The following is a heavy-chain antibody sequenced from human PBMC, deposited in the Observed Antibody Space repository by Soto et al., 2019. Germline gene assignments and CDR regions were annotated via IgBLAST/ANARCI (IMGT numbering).Heavy chain of an antibody. D-gene: IGHD3-22*01. V-gene: IGHV1-3*01. CDR2: INAGNGNT. Sequence: ASVKVSCKASGYTFTSYAMHWVRQAPGQRLEWMGWINAGNGNTKYSQKFQGRVTITRDTSASTAYMELSSLRSEDTAVYYCARFPFRDYDSSGYSNWGQGTLVTVSS. CDR3: ARFPFRDYDSSGYSN. CDR1: GYTFTSYA. J-gene: IGHJ4*02.